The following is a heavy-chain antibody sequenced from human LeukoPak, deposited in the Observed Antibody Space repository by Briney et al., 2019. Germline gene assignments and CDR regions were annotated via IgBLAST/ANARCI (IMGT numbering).Heavy chain of an antibody. CDR2: IYYSGNT. CDR1: GVSISSSNSY. V-gene: IGHV4-39*07. CDR3: ARELWFGEGVFDY. D-gene: IGHD3-10*01. Sequence: SETLSLTCTVSGVSISSSNSYWGWIRQPPGKGLEWIGSIYYSGNTYYNASLKSQVSISIDTSKNQFSLKLSSVTAADTAVYYCARELWFGEGVFDYWGQGTLVTVSS. J-gene: IGHJ4*02.